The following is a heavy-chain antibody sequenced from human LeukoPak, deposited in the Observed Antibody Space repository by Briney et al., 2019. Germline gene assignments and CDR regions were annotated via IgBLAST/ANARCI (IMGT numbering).Heavy chain of an antibody. J-gene: IGHJ5*02. Sequence: SETLSLTCTVSGDSISRYYWSWIRQPAGKGLEWIGRIYNGGIITYNPSLKSRVTMSIDTSNNQFSLRLRFVTAADTAVYYCAKDSGTTGEVKFDPWGQGTLVTVSS. CDR1: GDSISRYY. V-gene: IGHV4-4*07. CDR2: IYNGGII. D-gene: IGHD3-10*01. CDR3: AKDSGTTGEVKFDP.